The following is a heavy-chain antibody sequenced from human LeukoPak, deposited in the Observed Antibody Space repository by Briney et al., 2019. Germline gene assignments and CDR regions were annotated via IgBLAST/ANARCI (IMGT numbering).Heavy chain of an antibody. CDR3: AKAPVTTCRGAYCYPFDY. D-gene: IGHD2-15*01. J-gene: IGHJ4*02. CDR2: ITSSGIT. CDR1: GFTFSNYG. Sequence: GGSLRLSCAASGFTFSNYGMNWVRQAPGKGLEWVSGITSSGITYYADSVKGRFTISRDSSKNTLFLQMNRLRPEDAAVYYCAKAPVTTCRGAYCYPFDYWGQGTLVTVSS. V-gene: IGHV3-23*01.